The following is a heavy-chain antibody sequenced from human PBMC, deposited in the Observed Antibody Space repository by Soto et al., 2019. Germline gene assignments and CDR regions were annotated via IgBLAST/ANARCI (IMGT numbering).Heavy chain of an antibody. J-gene: IGHJ6*02. CDR1: GFTLSSYG. D-gene: IGHD4-4*01. CDR3: AKDDYTYYYYGMDV. Sequence: QVQLVESGGGVVQPGRSLRLSCAASGFTLSSYGMHWVRQAPGKGLEWVAVISYDGSNKYYADSVKGRFTISRDNSKNTLYLQMNSLRAEDTAVYYCAKDDYTYYYYGMDVWGQGTTVTVSS. V-gene: IGHV3-30*18. CDR2: ISYDGSNK.